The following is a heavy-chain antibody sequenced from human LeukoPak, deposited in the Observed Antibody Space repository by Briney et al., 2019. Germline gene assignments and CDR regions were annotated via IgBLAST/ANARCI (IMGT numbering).Heavy chain of an antibody. CDR3: ARDSTYGDYVPYYFDY. J-gene: IGHJ4*02. D-gene: IGHD4-17*01. Sequence: PGGSLRLSCAASGFTFSSYAMSWVRQAPGKGLEWVSAISGSGGSTYYADSVKGRFTISRDNSKNTLYLQMNSLRAEDTAVYYCARDSTYGDYVPYYFDYWGQGTLVTVSS. CDR1: GFTFSSYA. CDR2: ISGSGGST. V-gene: IGHV3-23*01.